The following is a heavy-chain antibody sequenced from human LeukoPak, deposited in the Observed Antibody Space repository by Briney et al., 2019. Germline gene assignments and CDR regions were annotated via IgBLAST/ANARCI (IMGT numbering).Heavy chain of an antibody. J-gene: IGHJ6*02. Sequence: ASVKVSCKASGGTFISYAISWVRQAPGQGLEWMGGIIPIFGTANYAQKFQGRVTITADESTSTAYMELSSLRSEDTAVYYCARSDCSSTSCYTSYYYGMDVWGQGTTVTVSS. D-gene: IGHD2-2*02. CDR2: IIPIFGTA. CDR1: GGTFISYA. V-gene: IGHV1-69*13. CDR3: ARSDCSSTSCYTSYYYGMDV.